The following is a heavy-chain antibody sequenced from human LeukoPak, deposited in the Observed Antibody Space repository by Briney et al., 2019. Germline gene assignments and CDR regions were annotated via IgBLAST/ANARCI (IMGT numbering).Heavy chain of an antibody. V-gene: IGHV4-39*01. CDR2: IYYSGST. J-gene: IGHJ4*02. CDR3: ARGIAAAGTYAVFDY. CDR1: GVSISSSSSY. D-gene: IGHD6-13*01. Sequence: PSETLSLTCTVSGVSISSSSSYWGWIRQPPGKGLEWIGSIYYSGSTYYNPSLKSRVTISVDTSKNQFSLKLSSVTAADTAVYYCARGIAAAGTYAVFDYWGQGTLVTVSS.